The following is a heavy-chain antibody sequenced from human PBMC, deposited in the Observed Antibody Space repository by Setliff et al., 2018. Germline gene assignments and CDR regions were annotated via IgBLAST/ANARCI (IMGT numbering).Heavy chain of an antibody. J-gene: IGHJ4*02. V-gene: IGHV1-2*02. CDR1: GYIFRDYY. D-gene: IGHD2-21*01. Sequence: ASVKVSCKASGYIFRDYYIHWVRQAPGQGLEWVGWTNLVDGETRYARKFQGRVTMTRDTSITTAYMEISSLTSDDTAVYYCARDRGLEADVVSLINMGDFWGQGTLVTVSS. CDR3: ARDRGLEADVVSLINMGDF. CDR2: TNLVDGET.